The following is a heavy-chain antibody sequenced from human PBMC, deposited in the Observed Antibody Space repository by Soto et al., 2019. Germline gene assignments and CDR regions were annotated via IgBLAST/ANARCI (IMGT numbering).Heavy chain of an antibody. CDR1: EYNFINYW. D-gene: IGHD3-9*01. J-gene: IGHJ3*02. Sequence: PGEALKISCKGFEYNFINYWIGWVRQMPGKGLEWMGLIYPGDSDTSYSPSFQGQVTISVDKSISTAFLQWSSLKASDTAMYYCARRRYYDILTGSDAFDIWGQGTMVTVSS. CDR3: ARRRYYDILTGSDAFDI. CDR2: IYPGDSDT. V-gene: IGHV5-51*01.